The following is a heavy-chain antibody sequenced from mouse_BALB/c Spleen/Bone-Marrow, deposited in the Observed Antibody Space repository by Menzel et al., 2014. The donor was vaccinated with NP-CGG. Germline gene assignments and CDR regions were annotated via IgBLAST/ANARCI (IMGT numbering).Heavy chain of an antibody. CDR1: GFSLTSYG. CDR3: ARMRYYGNYYAMDY. J-gene: IGHJ4*01. Sequence: AQLQQSGPGLVQPSQSLSITCTVSGFSLTSYGVHWVRQSPGKGLEWLGVIWSGGSTDYNAAFISRLSISKDNSKSQVFFKMNSLQANDTAIYYCARMRYYGNYYAMDYWGQGTSVTVSS. D-gene: IGHD2-1*01. V-gene: IGHV2-2*02. CDR2: IWSGGST.